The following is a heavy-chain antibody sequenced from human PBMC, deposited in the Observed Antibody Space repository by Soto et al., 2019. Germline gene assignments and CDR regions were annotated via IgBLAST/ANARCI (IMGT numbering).Heavy chain of an antibody. D-gene: IGHD6-19*01. Sequence: QVQLVESGGCVVQPGRSLTLSCAASGFTFSSYGMHWVRQAPGKGLEWVAVISYDGSNKYYADSVKGRFTISRDNSKNTLYLQMYSLRAEDTAVYYCAKYPGGQAVALDYWGQGTLVTVCS. CDR3: AKYPGGQAVALDY. J-gene: IGHJ4*02. CDR1: GFTFSSYG. CDR2: ISYDGSNK. V-gene: IGHV3-30*18.